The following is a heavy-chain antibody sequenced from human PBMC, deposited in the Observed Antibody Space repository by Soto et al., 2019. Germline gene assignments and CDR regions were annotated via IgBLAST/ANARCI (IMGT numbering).Heavy chain of an antibody. J-gene: IGHJ4*02. CDR1: GFTFSSYG. CDR2: ISYDGSNK. Sequence: VQLVESGGGLVQPGGSLRLSCAASGFTFSSYGMHWVRQAPGKGLEWVAVISYDGSNKYYADSVKGRFTISRDNSKNTLYLQMNSLRAEDTAVYYCAKEYSSSSAGFDYWGQGTLVTVSS. V-gene: IGHV3-30*18. CDR3: AKEYSSSSAGFDY. D-gene: IGHD6-6*01.